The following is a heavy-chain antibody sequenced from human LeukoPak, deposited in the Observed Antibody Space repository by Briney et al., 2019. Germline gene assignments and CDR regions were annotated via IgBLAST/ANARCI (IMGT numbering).Heavy chain of an antibody. CDR3: ARVGGLYSSSRYFDY. D-gene: IGHD6-6*01. Sequence: ASVKVSCKASGYTFTNYAINWVRQAPGQGLEWMGGIIPIFGTANYAQKFQGRVTITADESTSTAYMELSSLRSEDTAVYYCARVGGLYSSSRYFDYWGQGTLVTVSS. J-gene: IGHJ4*02. V-gene: IGHV1-69*13. CDR1: GYTFTNYA. CDR2: IIPIFGTA.